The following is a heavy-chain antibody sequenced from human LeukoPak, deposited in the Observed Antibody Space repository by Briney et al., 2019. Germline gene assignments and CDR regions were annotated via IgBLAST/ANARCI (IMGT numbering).Heavy chain of an antibody. J-gene: IGHJ4*02. CDR1: GGSISSYY. CDR2: IYYSGST. CDR3: ARQGATAPGYFDY. D-gene: IGHD1-26*01. Sequence: KPSETLSLTRTVSGGSISSYYWSWIRQPPGKGLEWIGYIYYSGSTNYNPSLKSRVTISVDTSKNQFSLKLSSVTAADTAVYYCARQGATAPGYFDYWGQGTLVTVSS. V-gene: IGHV4-59*08.